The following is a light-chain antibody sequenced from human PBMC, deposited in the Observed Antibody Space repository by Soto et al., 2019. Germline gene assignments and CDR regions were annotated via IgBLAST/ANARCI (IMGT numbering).Light chain of an antibody. V-gene: IGKV3-20*01. CDR2: GAS. CDR3: QQYGSSPPRT. CDR1: QSVSNDF. J-gene: IGKJ1*01. Sequence: EVVMTQSPATLSLSPGERATLSCRASQSVSNDFLAWYQQKPGQARRLLIYGASTRATDVPDRFSGSGSGADFTLTISRLEPEDFAVYYCQQYGSSPPRTFGQGTKVDI.